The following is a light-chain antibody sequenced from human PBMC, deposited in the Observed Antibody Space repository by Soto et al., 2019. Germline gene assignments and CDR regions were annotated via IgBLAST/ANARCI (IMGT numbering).Light chain of an antibody. CDR2: DAS. CDR1: QSISSW. CDR3: QQYNSYSVT. V-gene: IGKV1-5*01. J-gene: IGKJ2*01. Sequence: DIQMTQCPSTLSASVGDRVTITCRASQSISSWLAWYQQKPGKAHKLLIYDASSLESGIPSRFSGSGSGTEFTRTISSLQPDDFSTYYCQQYNSYSVTFGQRSKLEIK.